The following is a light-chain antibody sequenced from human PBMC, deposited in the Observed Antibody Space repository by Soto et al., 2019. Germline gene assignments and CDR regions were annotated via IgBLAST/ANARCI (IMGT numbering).Light chain of an antibody. J-gene: IGKJ2*01. CDR2: PAS. Sequence: ELVLTQSPGTLSLSTGETATLSCRASQSLTTRYLSWYHQKPGQAPRLLSYPASTRATGTPDRFSGSGSGTDFTLNNFSLVTEDFAVYFCQQYASSLVYTFDQGTQLDIK. V-gene: IGKV3-20*01. CDR3: QQYASSLVYT. CDR1: QSLTTRY.